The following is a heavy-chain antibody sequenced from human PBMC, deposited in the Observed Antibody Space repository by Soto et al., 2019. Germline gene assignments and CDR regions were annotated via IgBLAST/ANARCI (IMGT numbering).Heavy chain of an antibody. J-gene: IGHJ2*01. D-gene: IGHD6-13*01. CDR1: GASISSFN. Sequence: SETLSLTCSVSGASISSFNWNWVRQPAGKGPEWVGRLNIAGTINYNPSLKSRITMSMDTSKNQISLHLRSVTAADTAIYYCARDRGEYTSSWFWYFSHWGHGTLVTAPQ. CDR3: ARDRGEYTSSWFWYFSH. CDR2: LNIAGTI. V-gene: IGHV4-4*07.